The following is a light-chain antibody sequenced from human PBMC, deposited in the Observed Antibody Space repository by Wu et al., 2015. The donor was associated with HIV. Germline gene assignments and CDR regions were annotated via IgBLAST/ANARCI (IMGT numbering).Light chain of an antibody. Sequence: DIQLTQSPSFLSASVGDRVTITCRASQGISSYLAWYQQKPGKAPKLLIFAASTLQGGVPSRFSGSGSGTEFTLTISSLQPEDFATYYCQQLNGYPVTFGGGTKVEIK. V-gene: IGKV1-9*01. CDR2: AAS. J-gene: IGKJ4*01. CDR1: QGISSY. CDR3: QQLNGYPVT.